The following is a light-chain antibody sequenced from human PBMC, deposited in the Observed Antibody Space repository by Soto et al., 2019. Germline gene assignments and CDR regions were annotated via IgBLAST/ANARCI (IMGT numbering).Light chain of an antibody. CDR3: LQYNNWWT. J-gene: IGKJ1*01. V-gene: IGKV3-15*01. CDR2: GAS. CDR1: QSVGSS. Sequence: DMVMTQSPATLSVSPGERATLSCRASQSVGSSLAWYQQKPGRSLRLLIYGASTRAIGIPARFSGSGSGTEFTLTISSLQSEDFAVYYCLQYNNWWTFGQGTKVDI.